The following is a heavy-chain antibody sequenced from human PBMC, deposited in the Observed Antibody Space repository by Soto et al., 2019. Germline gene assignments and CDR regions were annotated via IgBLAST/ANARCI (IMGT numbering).Heavy chain of an antibody. V-gene: IGHV3-23*01. Sequence: ELQLLESGGGLAQPGGSLRLSCAASGFSFSSYAMNWVRQAPGKGLEWVSALTGSGDTTYYADSVKGRFSISRDNSKNTLYLQMSSLQGEDTAVYYCAKGTQYFYYYAMDVWGQGTTVTVSS. J-gene: IGHJ6*02. CDR2: LTGSGDTT. CDR1: GFSFSSYA. CDR3: AKGTQYFYYYAMDV.